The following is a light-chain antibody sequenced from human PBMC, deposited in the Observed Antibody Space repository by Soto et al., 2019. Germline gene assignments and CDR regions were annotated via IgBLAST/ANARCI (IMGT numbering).Light chain of an antibody. V-gene: IGKV3-20*01. CDR2: GAS. CDR3: QQYGSLWT. CDR1: QSVSSSY. Sequence: EIVLTQSPGTLSLSPGERATLSCRASQSVSSSYLAWYQQKPGQAPRLLIYGASSRATGIPDRFSGSGSGTDFTITISRLEPEDFAMYYCQQYGSLWTYGQGTKGELK. J-gene: IGKJ1*01.